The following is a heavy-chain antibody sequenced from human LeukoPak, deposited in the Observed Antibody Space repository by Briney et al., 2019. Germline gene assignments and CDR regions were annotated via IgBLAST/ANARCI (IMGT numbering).Heavy chain of an antibody. D-gene: IGHD4-11*01. CDR3: AREHTTVTTLAYYYYMDV. V-gene: IGHV1-18*01. J-gene: IGHJ6*03. CDR1: GYTFTSYG. Sequence: ASVKVSCKASGYTFTSYGISWVRQAPGQGLEWMGWISAYNGNTNYAQKLQGRVTMTTDTSTSTAYMELRSLRSDDTAVYYCAREHTTVTTLAYYYYMDVRGKGTTVTVSS. CDR2: ISAYNGNT.